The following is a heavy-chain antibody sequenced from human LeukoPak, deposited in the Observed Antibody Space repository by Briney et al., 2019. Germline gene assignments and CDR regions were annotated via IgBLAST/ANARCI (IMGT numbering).Heavy chain of an antibody. Sequence: GESLKISCKGSGYSFTNYWIGWVRQMPGKGLEWMGIIYPSDSDTTYSPSFQGQVTISADKSISTAYLQWSSLKASDTAMYYCARRELGILYYFDYWGQGTLDTVSS. D-gene: IGHD7-27*01. V-gene: IGHV5-51*01. J-gene: IGHJ4*02. CDR3: ARRELGILYYFDY. CDR2: IYPSDSDT. CDR1: GYSFTNYW.